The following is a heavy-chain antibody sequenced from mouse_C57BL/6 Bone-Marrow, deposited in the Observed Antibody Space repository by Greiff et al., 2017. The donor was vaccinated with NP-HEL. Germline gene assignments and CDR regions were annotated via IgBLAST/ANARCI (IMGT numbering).Heavy chain of an antibody. V-gene: IGHV1-56*01. CDR3: ARSYGGSSYYAMDY. CDR2: IFPGSGST. CDR1: GYTFTSYW. Sequence: QVHVKQSGPELVRPGASVKISCKASGYTFTSYWMHWVRQRPGQGLEWIGEIFPGSGSTYYNEKFEGKATLTVDTSSSTAYMQLSSLTSEDSAVYFCARSYGGSSYYAMDYWGQGTSVTVSS. D-gene: IGHD1-1*01. J-gene: IGHJ4*01.